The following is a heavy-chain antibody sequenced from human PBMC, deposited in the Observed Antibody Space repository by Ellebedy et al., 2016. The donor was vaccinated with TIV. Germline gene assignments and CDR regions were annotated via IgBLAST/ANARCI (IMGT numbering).Heavy chain of an antibody. V-gene: IGHV3-23*01. J-gene: IGHJ4*02. Sequence: GESLKISCAASGFTFSSYAMTWVRQAPGKGLEWVSAITYSGGSTYYADSVKGRFTISRDNSKNTLYLQMNSLRAEDTAVYYCARDRKAYCGGDCYSPFDYWGQGTLVTVSS. D-gene: IGHD2-21*02. CDR2: ITYSGGST. CDR1: GFTFSSYA. CDR3: ARDRKAYCGGDCYSPFDY.